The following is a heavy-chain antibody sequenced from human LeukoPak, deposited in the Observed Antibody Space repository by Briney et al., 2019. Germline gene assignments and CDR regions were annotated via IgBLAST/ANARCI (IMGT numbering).Heavy chain of an antibody. J-gene: IGHJ6*03. Sequence: GASVKVSCKASGYTFTSYYMHWVRQAPGQGLEWMGIINPSGGSTSYAQKFQGRVTMTRDMSTSTVYMELSSLRSEDTAVYYCARGYGDYNYYYYMDVWGKGTTVTVSS. V-gene: IGHV1-46*01. CDR3: ARGYGDYNYYYYMDV. CDR1: GYTFTSYY. CDR2: INPSGGST. D-gene: IGHD4-17*01.